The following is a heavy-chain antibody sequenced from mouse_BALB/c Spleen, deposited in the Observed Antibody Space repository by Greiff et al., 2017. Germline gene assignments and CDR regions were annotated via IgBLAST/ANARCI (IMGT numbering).Heavy chain of an antibody. Sequence: QVQLKESGPGLVAPSQSLSITCTVSGFSLTSYGVHWVRQPPGKGLEWLGVIWAGGSTNYNSALMSRLSISKDNSKSQVFLKMNSLQTDDTAMYYCARDPDYYGSSYYFDDWGQGTTLTVSS. CDR3: ARDPDYYGSSYYFDD. CDR1: GFSLTSYG. CDR2: IWAGGST. V-gene: IGHV2-9*02. D-gene: IGHD1-1*01. J-gene: IGHJ2*01.